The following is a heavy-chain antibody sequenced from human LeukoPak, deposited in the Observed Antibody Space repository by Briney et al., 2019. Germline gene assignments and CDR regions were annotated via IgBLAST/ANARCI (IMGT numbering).Heavy chain of an antibody. D-gene: IGHD3-22*01. J-gene: IGHJ5*02. CDR3: ARDEARYSSGYYPNWFDP. V-gene: IGHV1-18*01. CDR2: ISGYNGNT. CDR1: GYTFSSYD. Sequence: ASVKVSCKASGYTFSSYDISWVRQAPGQGLEWMGWISGYNGNTHYAHNLQGRVTMTTDTSTSTAYMELRSLRSDDTAVYYCARDEARYSSGYYPNWFDPWGQGTLVTVSS.